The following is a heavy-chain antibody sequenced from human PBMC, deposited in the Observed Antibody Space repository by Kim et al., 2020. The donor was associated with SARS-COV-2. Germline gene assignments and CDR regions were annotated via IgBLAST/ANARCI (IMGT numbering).Heavy chain of an antibody. J-gene: IGHJ2*01. CDR2: IGAVDDT. CDR1: GFDFSSSD. CDR3: AREGKSSNWDDLYFDL. D-gene: IGHD6-13*01. V-gene: IGHV3-13*01. Sequence: GGSLRLSCEASGFDFSSSDMHWVRQAIGKGLEWVSAIGAVDDTYYSDSVKGRFTISREIAKSSLYLQKNSRRAGDTAVYYCAREGKSSNWDDLYFDLWGRGTLVTVSS.